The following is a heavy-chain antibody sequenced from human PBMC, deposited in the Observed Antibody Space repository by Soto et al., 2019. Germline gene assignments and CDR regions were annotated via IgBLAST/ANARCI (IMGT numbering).Heavy chain of an antibody. CDR2: ISGSGGST. CDR1: GFTFSSYA. J-gene: IGHJ3*01. CDR3: AKDHYGYQKGRAFDF. D-gene: IGHD5-18*01. Sequence: PVGSLRLSCAASGFTFSSYAMSCVRQAPGKGLEWVSAISGSGGSTYYADSVKGRFTISRDNSKNTLYLQMNSLGADDTAVYFCAKDHYGYQKGRAFDFWGQGTMVSVSS. V-gene: IGHV3-23*01.